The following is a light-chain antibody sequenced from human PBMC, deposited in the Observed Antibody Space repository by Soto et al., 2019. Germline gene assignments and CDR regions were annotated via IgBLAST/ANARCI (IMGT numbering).Light chain of an antibody. V-gene: IGLV2-14*01. Sequence: QSALTQPASVSGSPGQSITISCTGTSSDVGGYNYVSWYQQNPGKATKLMIYDVSNRPSGVSNRFSGSKSGNTASLTISGLQAEDDADYYCSSYTSSSTYVVFGGGTKLTVL. CDR1: SSDVGGYNY. CDR3: SSYTSSSTYVV. CDR2: DVS. J-gene: IGLJ2*01.